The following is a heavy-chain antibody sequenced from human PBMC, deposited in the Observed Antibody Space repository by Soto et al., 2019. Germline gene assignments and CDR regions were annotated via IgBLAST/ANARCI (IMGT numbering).Heavy chain of an antibody. CDR3: ARGGDDYDSSGYSPPFDY. V-gene: IGHV1-2*04. Sequence: ASVKVSCKASGYTFTGYYMHWVRQAPGQGLEWMGWINPNSGGTNYAQKFQGWVTMTRDTSISTAYMELSRLRSDVTAVYYCARGGDDYDSSGYSPPFDYWGQGTLVTVSS. CDR1: GYTFTGYY. CDR2: INPNSGGT. J-gene: IGHJ4*02. D-gene: IGHD3-22*01.